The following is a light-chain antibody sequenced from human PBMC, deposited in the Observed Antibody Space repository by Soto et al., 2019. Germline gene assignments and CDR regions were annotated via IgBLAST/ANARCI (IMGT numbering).Light chain of an antibody. J-gene: IGLJ3*02. Sequence: QSVLTQPPSASGTPGQRVTISCSGSSSTVGSNTVSWYQQLPGTAPKVLIYSDDQRPSGVPDRFSGSRSGSSASLAISGPQSGDEADYYCASWEDSLNGWVIGGGTKLTVL. CDR3: ASWEDSLNGWV. CDR2: SDD. CDR1: SSTVGSNT. V-gene: IGLV1-44*01.